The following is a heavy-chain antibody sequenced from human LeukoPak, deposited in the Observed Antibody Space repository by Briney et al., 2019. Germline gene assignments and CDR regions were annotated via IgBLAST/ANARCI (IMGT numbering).Heavy chain of an antibody. D-gene: IGHD2-15*01. V-gene: IGHV4-30-2*01. J-gene: IGHJ4*02. Sequence: SETLSLTCTVSGGSISSYSWSWIRQPPGKGLEWIGYIYHSGSTYYNPSLRSRVTISVDRSKNQFSLKLSSVTAADTAVYYCARGAATFDYWGQGTLVTVSS. CDR3: ARGAATFDY. CDR2: IYHSGST. CDR1: GGSISSYS.